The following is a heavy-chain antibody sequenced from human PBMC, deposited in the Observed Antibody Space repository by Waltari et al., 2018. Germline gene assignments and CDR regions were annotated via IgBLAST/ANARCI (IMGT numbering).Heavy chain of an antibody. V-gene: IGHV1-69*06. Sequence: QVQVVPSGAEVKKPGSSVRVACKAAGGTFSSSGIRWVRRAPGQGLEWMGGIIPTFGTTNYPQEFQGRVTITADKSTSTAYMELSSLRSADTAVYYCTGGYYESSGFSFSYTYNMDVWGQGTTVTVSS. CDR1: GGTFSSSG. CDR2: IIPTFGTT. CDR3: TGGYYESSGFSFSYTYNMDV. J-gene: IGHJ6*02. D-gene: IGHD3-22*01.